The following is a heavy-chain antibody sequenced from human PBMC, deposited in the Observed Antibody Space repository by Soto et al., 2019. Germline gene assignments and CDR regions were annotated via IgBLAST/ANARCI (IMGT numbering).Heavy chain of an antibody. Sequence: ASVKVSCKASGYTFTSYGISWVRQAPGQGLEWMGWISAYNGNTNYAQKLQGRVTMTTDTSTSTAYMELRSLRSDDTAVYYCARAMGGYCSGGSCYSGLYYFDYWGQGTLVTVYS. CDR3: ARAMGGYCSGGSCYSGLYYFDY. CDR2: ISAYNGNT. V-gene: IGHV1-18*01. D-gene: IGHD2-15*01. CDR1: GYTFTSYG. J-gene: IGHJ4*02.